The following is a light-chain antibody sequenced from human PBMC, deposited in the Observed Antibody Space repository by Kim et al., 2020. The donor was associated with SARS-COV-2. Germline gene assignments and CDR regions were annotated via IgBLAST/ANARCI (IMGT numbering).Light chain of an antibody. Sequence: DVQMTQSPSSLSASVGDRVTITCRASQSISNYLNWYQQKPGKAPKLLIYSASSLQSGVPSRFSGSGSRTDFTLSVSSLQPDDFATYYCQQYNSYPWTFGQGTKVDIK. CDR1: QSISNY. CDR3: QQYNSYPWT. CDR2: SAS. V-gene: IGKV1-39*01. J-gene: IGKJ1*01.